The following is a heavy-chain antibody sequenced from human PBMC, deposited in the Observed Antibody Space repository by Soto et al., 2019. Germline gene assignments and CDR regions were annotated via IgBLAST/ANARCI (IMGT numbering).Heavy chain of an antibody. CDR3: AREGSAAAGTETAYYYGMDV. D-gene: IGHD6-13*01. CDR2: INAGNGNT. CDR1: GYTFTSYA. J-gene: IGHJ6*02. V-gene: IGHV1-3*01. Sequence: ASVKVSCKASGYTFTSYAMHWVRQAPGQRLEWMGWINAGNGNTKYSQKFQGRVTITRDTSASTAYMELSSLRSEDTAVYYCAREGSAAAGTETAYYYGMDVWGQGTTVTVS.